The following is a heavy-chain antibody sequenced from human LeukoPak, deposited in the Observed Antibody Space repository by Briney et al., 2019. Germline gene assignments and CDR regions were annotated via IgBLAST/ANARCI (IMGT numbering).Heavy chain of an antibody. V-gene: IGHV3-21*01. Sequence: GGSLRLSCAASGFTFSSYSMNWVRQAPGKGLEWVSSISSSSSYIYYADSVKGRFTISRDNAKNSLYLQMNSLRAEDTAVYCCARGQSVEMATWTFDYWGQGTLVTVSS. J-gene: IGHJ4*02. CDR1: GFTFSSYS. CDR2: ISSSSSYI. D-gene: IGHD5-24*01. CDR3: ARGQSVEMATWTFDY.